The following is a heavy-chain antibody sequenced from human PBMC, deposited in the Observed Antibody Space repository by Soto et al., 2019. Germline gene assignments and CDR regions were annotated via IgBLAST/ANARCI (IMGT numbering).Heavy chain of an antibody. CDR3: AKRRNNYGSDF. Sequence: EVQLLESGGGLVQPGGSLRLSCAASGFTFTNYGMSWVRQAPGKGLEWVSSIGTSGGTTYYADSVKGRFTISRDNSKNTLSLQMNSLRAEDTAVYYCAKRRNNYGSDFWGQGTLVAVAS. CDR1: GFTFTNYG. V-gene: IGHV3-23*01. D-gene: IGHD4-17*01. CDR2: IGTSGGTT. J-gene: IGHJ4*02.